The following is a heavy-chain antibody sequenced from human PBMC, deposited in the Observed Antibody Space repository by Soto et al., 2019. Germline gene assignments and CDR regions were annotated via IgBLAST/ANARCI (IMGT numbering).Heavy chain of an antibody. CDR1: GFTFSSYA. CDR2: ISGSGGST. Sequence: EVQLLESGGGLVQPGGSLRLSCAASGFTFSSYAMSWVRQAPGKGLEWVSAISGSGGSTYYADSVKGRFTISRDNSKNTLYLQMNSLRAEDTAVYYCAKDSKWLVVSDGWFDPWGQGTLVTVSS. J-gene: IGHJ5*02. V-gene: IGHV3-23*01. D-gene: IGHD3-22*01. CDR3: AKDSKWLVVSDGWFDP.